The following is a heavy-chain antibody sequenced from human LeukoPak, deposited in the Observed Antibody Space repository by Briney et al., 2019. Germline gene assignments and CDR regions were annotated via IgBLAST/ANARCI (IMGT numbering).Heavy chain of an antibody. CDR2: IYYSGST. CDR1: GVSISSTSYY. V-gene: IGHV4-39*01. J-gene: IGHJ4*02. Sequence: SETLSLTCTVSGVSISSTSYYWGWIRQPPGEGLEWIGSIYYSGSTYYNPSLKSRVTISVDTSKNQFSLKLSSVTAADTAMYYCARHGSIIMFRDWGQGTLVTVSS. CDR3: ARHGSIIMFRD. D-gene: IGHD3-10*01.